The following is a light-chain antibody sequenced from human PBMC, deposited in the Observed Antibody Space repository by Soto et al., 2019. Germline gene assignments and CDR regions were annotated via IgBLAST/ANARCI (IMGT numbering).Light chain of an antibody. CDR1: QSISTH. CDR2: AAS. CDR3: QQSYTSWWT. J-gene: IGKJ1*01. Sequence: DIQMTQSPSSLSASVGDRVSITCRASQSISTHLSWYQQKPGKAPKLLIYAASSLQSXVXSRFTGSGSGTDFTLTISSLQPEDFATYYCQQSYTSWWTFGQGTKVDIK. V-gene: IGKV1-39*01.